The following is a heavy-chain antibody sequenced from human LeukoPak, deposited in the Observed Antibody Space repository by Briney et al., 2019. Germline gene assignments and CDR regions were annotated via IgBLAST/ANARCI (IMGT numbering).Heavy chain of an antibody. CDR1: GYTFTSYG. J-gene: IGHJ6*03. D-gene: IGHD2-2*01. V-gene: IGHV1-18*01. CDR3: ARTGDIVVVPAAGYMDV. Sequence: GASVKVSCKASGYTFTSYGISWVRPAPGQGLEWMGWISAYNGNTNYAQKLQGRVTMTTDTSTSTAYMELRSLRSDDTAVYYCARTGDIVVVPAAGYMDVWGKGTTVTVSS. CDR2: ISAYNGNT.